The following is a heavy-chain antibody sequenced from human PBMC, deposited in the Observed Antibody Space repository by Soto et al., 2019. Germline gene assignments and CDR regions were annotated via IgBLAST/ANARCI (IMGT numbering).Heavy chain of an antibody. J-gene: IGHJ6*03. CDR3: ARGVIVVVPAAYHMDV. Sequence: PGGSLRLSCAGSGFTFTDYSMNWVRQAPGKGLEWVSSISSSSSYIKYADSVKGRFTISRDNAKNSLYLQMNSLRAEDTAVYYCARGVIVVVPAAYHMDVWGKGTTVTVSS. CDR1: GFTFTDYS. D-gene: IGHD2-2*01. CDR2: ISSSSSYI. V-gene: IGHV3-21*01.